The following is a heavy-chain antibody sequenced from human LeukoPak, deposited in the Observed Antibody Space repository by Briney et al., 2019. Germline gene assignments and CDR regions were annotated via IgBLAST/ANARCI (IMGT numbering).Heavy chain of an antibody. D-gene: IGHD1-26*01. CDR3: AKDLLGIVGATTVFDY. J-gene: IGHJ4*02. V-gene: IGHV3-23*01. CDR1: GFTFSSYA. CDR2: ISGSGGST. Sequence: GGSLRLSCAASGFTFSSYAMSWVRQAPGKGLEWVSAISGSGGSTYYADSVKGRFTISRDNSKNTLYLQMNSLRDEDTAVYYCAKDLLGIVGATTVFDYWGQGTLVTVSS.